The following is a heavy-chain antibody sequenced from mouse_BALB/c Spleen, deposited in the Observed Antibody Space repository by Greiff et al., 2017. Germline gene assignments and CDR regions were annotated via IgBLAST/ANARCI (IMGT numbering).Heavy chain of an antibody. CDR3: ARDYGNYLYAMDY. D-gene: IGHD2-1*01. CDR2: ISYSGST. CDR1: GYSITSDYA. V-gene: IGHV3-2*02. J-gene: IGHJ4*01. Sequence: DVQLQESGPGLVKPSQSLSLTCTVTGYSITSDYAWNWIRQFPGNKLEWMGYISYSGSTSYNPSLKSRISITRDTSKNQFFLQLNSVTTEDTATYYCARDYGNYLYAMDYWGQGTSVTVSS.